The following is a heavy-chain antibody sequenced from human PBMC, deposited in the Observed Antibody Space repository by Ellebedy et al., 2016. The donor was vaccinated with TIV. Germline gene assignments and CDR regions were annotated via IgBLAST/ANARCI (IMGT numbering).Heavy chain of an antibody. CDR3: ARDGYYGSGPGGMDV. Sequence: GGSLRLSCAASGFTVSSNYMSWVRQAPGKGLEWVSVIYSGGSTYYADSVKGRFTLSRDSSKNTLYLHMNSLRAEDTAVYYCARDGYYGSGPGGMDVWGQGTTVTVSS. CDR1: GFTVSSNY. D-gene: IGHD3-10*01. V-gene: IGHV3-66*01. CDR2: IYSGGST. J-gene: IGHJ6*02.